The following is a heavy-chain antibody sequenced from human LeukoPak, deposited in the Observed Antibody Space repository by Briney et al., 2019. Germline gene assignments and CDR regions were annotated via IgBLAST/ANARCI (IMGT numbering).Heavy chain of an antibody. CDR3: ARPHPGIAAAGTLPVDY. D-gene: IGHD6-13*01. CDR1: GYSFTSYW. CDR2: IYPGDSDT. V-gene: IGHV5-51*01. J-gene: IGHJ4*02. Sequence: GESLKISCKGSGYSFTSYWIGWVRQMPGKGQEWMGIIYPGDSDTRYSPSFQGQVTISADKSISTAYLQWSSLKASDTAMYYCARPHPGIAAAGTLPVDYWGQGTLVTVSS.